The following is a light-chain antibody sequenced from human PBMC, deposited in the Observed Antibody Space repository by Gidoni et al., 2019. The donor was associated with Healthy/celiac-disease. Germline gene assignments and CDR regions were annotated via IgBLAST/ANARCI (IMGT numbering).Light chain of an antibody. CDR2: EVS. CDR1: SSDVGGYNY. V-gene: IGLV2-8*01. CDR3: SSYAGSNKGV. Sequence: QSALPQPPSASGSPGKSVTISCTGTSSDVGGYNYVSWYQQHPGNAPKLMIYEVSKRPSGVPDRFSGSKSGNTASLTVSGLQAEDEADYYCSSYAGSNKGVFGGGTKLTVL. J-gene: IGLJ2*01.